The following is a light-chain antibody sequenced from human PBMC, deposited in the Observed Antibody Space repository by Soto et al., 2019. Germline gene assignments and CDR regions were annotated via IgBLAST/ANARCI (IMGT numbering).Light chain of an antibody. CDR1: QSVSSSY. CDR3: QQYGSSPYT. V-gene: IGKV3-20*01. J-gene: IGKJ2*01. Sequence: EMVLTQSPGTLSLSPGERATLSCRASQSVSSSYLAWYQQKPGQAPRLLIYDASSRATGIPDRFSGSGSGTDFTLTISRLEPEDFAVYFCQQYGSSPYTFGQGTKLESK. CDR2: DAS.